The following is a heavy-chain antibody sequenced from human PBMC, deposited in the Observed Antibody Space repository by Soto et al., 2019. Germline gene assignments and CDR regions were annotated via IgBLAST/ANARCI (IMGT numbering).Heavy chain of an antibody. CDR2: ISYDGSNK. Sequence: PGGSLRLSCAASGFTFSSYGMHWVRQAPGKGLEWVAVISYDGSNKYYADSVKGRFTISRDNSKNTLYLQMNSLRAEDTAVYYCARVGARLDSYYFDYWGQGTLVTVSS. D-gene: IGHD3-16*01. J-gene: IGHJ4*02. V-gene: IGHV3-30*03. CDR3: ARVGARLDSYYFDY. CDR1: GFTFSSYG.